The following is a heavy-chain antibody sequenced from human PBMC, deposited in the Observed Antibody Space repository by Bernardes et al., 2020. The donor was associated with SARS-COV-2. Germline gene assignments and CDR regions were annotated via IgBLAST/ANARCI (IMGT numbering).Heavy chain of an antibody. Sequence: GGSLRLSCAASGFTLNTAWMSWVRQAPGKGLEWVGRIKSKADGGITEYAAPARGRFTIPREDSKNTLSVQMNSLKTEDTAVYYCVTDRQGYVGNTYIPYYHGYNGWGQGTTVTVSS. CDR1: GFTLNTAW. CDR3: VTDRQGYVGNTYIPYYHGYNG. V-gene: IGHV3-15*01. D-gene: IGHD3-9*01. J-gene: IGHJ6*02. CDR2: IKSKADGGIT.